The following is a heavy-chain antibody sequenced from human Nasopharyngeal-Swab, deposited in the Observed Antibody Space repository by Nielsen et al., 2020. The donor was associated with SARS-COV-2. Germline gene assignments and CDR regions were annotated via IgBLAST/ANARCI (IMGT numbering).Heavy chain of an antibody. V-gene: IGHV4-59*01. CDR2: MSYSGST. Sequence: WIRQPPGKGLEWIGYMSYSGSTNYNPSFKSRVTISVDTSKSQFSLRMSSVTAADTAVYYCAASHGGKMAPLDYWGQGTLVTVPS. D-gene: IGHD4-23*01. J-gene: IGHJ4*02. CDR3: AASHGGKMAPLDY.